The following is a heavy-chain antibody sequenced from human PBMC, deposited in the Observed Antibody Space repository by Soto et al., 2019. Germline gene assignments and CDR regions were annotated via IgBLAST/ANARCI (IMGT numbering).Heavy chain of an antibody. Sequence: TLSLTCTVSGGSISSGGYYWSWIRQHPGKGLEWIGYIYYSGSTYYNPSLKSRVTISVDTSKNQFSLKLSSVTAADTAVYYCARGKRGYSYGFLFDYWGQGTLVTVSS. V-gene: IGHV4-31*03. CDR1: GGSISSGGYY. CDR3: ARGKRGYSYGFLFDY. J-gene: IGHJ4*02. D-gene: IGHD5-18*01. CDR2: IYYSGST.